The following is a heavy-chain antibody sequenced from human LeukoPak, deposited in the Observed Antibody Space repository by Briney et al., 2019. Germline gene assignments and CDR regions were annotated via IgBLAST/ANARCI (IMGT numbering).Heavy chain of an antibody. CDR1: GFTVNNKY. CDR3: ARGLFLSGYLDAFDI. CDR2: IYNDGRT. D-gene: IGHD3-22*01. Sequence: GRSLRLSCAASGFTVNNKYMTWVRQAPGEGLEWVSLIYNDGRTYYADSVKGRCTISRDNLKNVLYLQMNSLKVGDTALYYCARGLFLSGYLDAFDIWGQGTVVTVSS. V-gene: IGHV3-53*01. J-gene: IGHJ3*02.